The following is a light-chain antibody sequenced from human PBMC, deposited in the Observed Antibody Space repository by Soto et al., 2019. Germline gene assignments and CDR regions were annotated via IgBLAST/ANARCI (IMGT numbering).Light chain of an antibody. CDR1: ESVRTS. V-gene: IGKV3-15*01. CDR3: QQYNNWPQT. J-gene: IGKJ1*01. CDR2: GAS. Sequence: EIVMTQSPATLSVSPGERATLSCRASESVRTSLAWYQQKPGQAPRLLIYGASTRATGIPARFSGSGSGTEFTITISSLQSEDFEVYYCQQYNNWPQTFGQGTKVDIK.